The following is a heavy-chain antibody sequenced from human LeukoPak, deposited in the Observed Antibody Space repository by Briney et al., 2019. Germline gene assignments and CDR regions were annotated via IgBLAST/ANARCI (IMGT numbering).Heavy chain of an antibody. V-gene: IGHV4-59*08. CDR2: IYYSGST. CDR3: ASDITGTTKYAFDI. Sequence: SETLSLTRTVSGGSISRHYWSWIRQPPGKGLEWIGYIYYSGSTNYNPSLKSRVTISVDTSKNQFSLKLSSVTAADTAIYYCASDITGTTKYAFDIWGQGTMVTVSS. D-gene: IGHD1-14*01. J-gene: IGHJ3*02. CDR1: GGSISRHY.